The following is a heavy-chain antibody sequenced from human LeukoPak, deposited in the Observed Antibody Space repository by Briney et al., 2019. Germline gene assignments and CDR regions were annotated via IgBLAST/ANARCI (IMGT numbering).Heavy chain of an antibody. CDR2: IIPIFGTA. Sequence: SSVKVSCKASGGTFSSYAISWVRQAPGQGLEWMGGIIPIFGTANYAQKFQGRVTITTDESTSTAHMELSSLRSEDTAVYYCARERGGDYYDSSGYPLDYWGQGTLVTVSS. J-gene: IGHJ4*02. CDR3: ARERGGDYYDSSGYPLDY. V-gene: IGHV1-69*05. D-gene: IGHD3-22*01. CDR1: GGTFSSYA.